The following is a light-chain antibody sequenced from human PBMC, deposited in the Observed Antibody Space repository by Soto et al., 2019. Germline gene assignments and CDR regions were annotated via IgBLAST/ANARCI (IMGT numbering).Light chain of an antibody. CDR3: QHRSNWLGT. Sequence: EIVLTQSPATLSLSPGERATLSRRASQSVSSYLAWYQQKSGQTPRLLIYDASNRATGIPARFSGSGSGTDFTLTISSLEPEDFAVYYCQHRSNWLGTFGPGTKVDIK. CDR2: DAS. J-gene: IGKJ3*01. V-gene: IGKV3-11*01. CDR1: QSVSSY.